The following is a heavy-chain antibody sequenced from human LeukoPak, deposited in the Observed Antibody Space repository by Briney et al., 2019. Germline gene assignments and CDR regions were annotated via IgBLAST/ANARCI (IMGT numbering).Heavy chain of an antibody. CDR2: INWNGGST. V-gene: IGHV3-20*04. D-gene: IGHD1-14*01. CDR1: GFTFDDYG. J-gene: IGHJ4*02. Sequence: GGSLRLSCAASGFTFDDYGMSWVRQAPGKGLEWVSGINWNGGSTGYADSVKGRFTISRDNAKNSLYLQMNSLRAEDTAVYYCARDGKKNYFDYWGQGTLVTVSS. CDR3: ARDGKKNYFDY.